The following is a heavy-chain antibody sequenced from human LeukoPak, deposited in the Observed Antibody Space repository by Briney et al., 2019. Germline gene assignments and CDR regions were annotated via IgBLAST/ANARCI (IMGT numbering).Heavy chain of an antibody. D-gene: IGHD3-22*01. CDR2: IYTSGST. CDR1: GGSISSYY. Sequence: TSETLSLTCTVSGGSISSYYWSWIRQPAGKGLEWIGRIYTSGSTNYNPSLKSRVTISVDTSKNQFSLKLSSVTAADTAVYYCARGSFYYDSSGYQYYFDYWGQGTLVTVSS. V-gene: IGHV4-4*07. J-gene: IGHJ4*02. CDR3: ARGSFYYDSSGYQYYFDY.